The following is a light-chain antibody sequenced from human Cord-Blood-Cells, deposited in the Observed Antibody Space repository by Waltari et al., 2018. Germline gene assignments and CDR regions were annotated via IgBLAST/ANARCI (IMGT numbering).Light chain of an antibody. V-gene: IGLV2-23*01. CDR2: ACS. J-gene: IGLJ1*01. CDR1: SIDVGSYNL. Sequence: QSALTQPAYVSGSPGQSITIPCTGTSIDVGSYNLVAWYQQHPGKSPKRMIYACSKRPSGVSNRFSGSKSGNTASLTISGLQAEDEADYYGCSYAGSSTYVFGTGTKVTVL. CDR3: CSYAGSSTYV.